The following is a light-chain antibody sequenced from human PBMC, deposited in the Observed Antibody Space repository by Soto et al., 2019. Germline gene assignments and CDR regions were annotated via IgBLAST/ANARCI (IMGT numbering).Light chain of an antibody. Sequence: DIQMTQSPSTLSASVVDRVTITCRASQSISSWLAWYQQKPGKAPKLLIYDASSLESGVPSRFSGSGPATEFTLTISSLQPDDFATYYCQQYNNYWTFGQGTKVDIK. CDR2: DAS. J-gene: IGKJ1*01. V-gene: IGKV1-5*01. CDR3: QQYNNYWT. CDR1: QSISSW.